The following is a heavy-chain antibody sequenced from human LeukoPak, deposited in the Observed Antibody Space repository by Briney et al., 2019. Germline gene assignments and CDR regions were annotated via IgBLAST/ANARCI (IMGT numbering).Heavy chain of an antibody. V-gene: IGHV1-2*02. CDR3: ARGAQYYYYGMDV. Sequence: ASVKVSCKASGYTFTGCYIHWVRQAPGQGLEWMGWINPNSGGTNYAQKFQGRVTMTRDTSISTAYMELSSLRSDDTAVYYCARGAQYYYYGMDVWGQGTTVTVSS. CDR2: INPNSGGT. J-gene: IGHJ6*02. CDR1: GYTFTGCY.